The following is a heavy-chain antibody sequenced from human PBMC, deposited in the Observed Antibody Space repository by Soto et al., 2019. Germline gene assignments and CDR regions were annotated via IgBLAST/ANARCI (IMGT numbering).Heavy chain of an antibody. Sequence: GASVKVSCTASVYTFTSYAMHWVRQAPGQRLEWMGWINAGNGNTKYSQKFQGRVTITRDTSASTAYMELSSLRSEDTAVYYCARTVATADFDYWGQGTLVTVSS. D-gene: IGHD5-12*01. CDR3: ARTVATADFDY. CDR1: VYTFTSYA. V-gene: IGHV1-3*01. J-gene: IGHJ4*02. CDR2: INAGNGNT.